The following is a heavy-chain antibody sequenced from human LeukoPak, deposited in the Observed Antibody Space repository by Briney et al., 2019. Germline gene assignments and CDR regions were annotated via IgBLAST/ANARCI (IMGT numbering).Heavy chain of an antibody. CDR2: ISGSGGST. Sequence: HPGGSLRLSCAASGFTFSSYGMSWVRQAPGKGLEWVSAISGSGGSTYYADSVKGRFTISRDNSKNTLYLQMNSLRAEDTAVYYCAREFVNSWHLGYWGQGTLVTVSS. CDR3: AREFVNSWHLGY. J-gene: IGHJ4*02. D-gene: IGHD6-13*01. V-gene: IGHV3-23*01. CDR1: GFTFSSYG.